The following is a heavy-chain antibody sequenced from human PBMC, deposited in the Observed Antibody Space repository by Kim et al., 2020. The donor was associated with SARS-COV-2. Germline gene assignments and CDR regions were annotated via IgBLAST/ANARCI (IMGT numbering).Heavy chain of an antibody. CDR3: AKGDCSSVSCYTTVS. CDR1: GFTFSTYA. J-gene: IGHJ5*01. Sequence: GGSLRLSCAASGFTFSTYAMTWVRQAPGKGLEWVSTVSGSGASTHYADSVKGRFSIYRDTSKDTLYLRMVSLRAEDTAVYYCAKGDCSSVSCYTTVSWG. V-gene: IGHV3-23*01. CDR2: VSGSGAST. D-gene: IGHD2-2*01.